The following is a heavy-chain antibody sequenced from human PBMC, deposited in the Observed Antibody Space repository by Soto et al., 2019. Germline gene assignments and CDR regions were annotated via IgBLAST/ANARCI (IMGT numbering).Heavy chain of an antibody. V-gene: IGHV3-23*01. Sequence: GGSLRLSCAASGFTFSTYAMTWVRQAPGKGLEWGSTLSGSGSSTYYADSVKCRFTISRDNSKNTLYLQMNSLIAEDTAVSYCARDVNPSYCGHGTLVTVSS. CDR3: ARDVNPSY. CDR1: GFTFSTYA. CDR2: LSGSGSST. J-gene: IGHJ1*01.